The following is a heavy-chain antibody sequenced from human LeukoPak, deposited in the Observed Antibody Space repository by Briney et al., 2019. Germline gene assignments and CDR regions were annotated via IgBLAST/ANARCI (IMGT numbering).Heavy chain of an antibody. CDR3: ARDSFRDSSGWHFQH. D-gene: IGHD3-22*01. CDR2: ISSSGSTI. V-gene: IGHV3-11*01. Sequence: SGGSLRLSCAASGFTFSDYYMSWIRQAPGKGLEWVSYISSSGSTIYYADSVKGRFTISRDNAKNSLYLQMNSLRAEDTAVYYCARDSFRDSSGWHFQHWGQGTLVTVSS. CDR1: GFTFSDYY. J-gene: IGHJ1*01.